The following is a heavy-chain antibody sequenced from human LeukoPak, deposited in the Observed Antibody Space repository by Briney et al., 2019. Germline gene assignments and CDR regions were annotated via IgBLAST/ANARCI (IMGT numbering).Heavy chain of an antibody. D-gene: IGHD5-12*01. CDR3: AKDRGPYSGYDSFFDF. Sequence: PGGSLRLSCAASGFTFTSYAMSWVRQAPGRGLEWVSVLSGSGGSTYYADSVKGRFTISRDNSKNTLYLQMNSLRAEDTAVYYCAKDRGPYSGYDSFFDFWGQGTLVTVSS. J-gene: IGHJ4*02. CDR2: LSGSGGST. CDR1: GFTFTSYA. V-gene: IGHV3-23*01.